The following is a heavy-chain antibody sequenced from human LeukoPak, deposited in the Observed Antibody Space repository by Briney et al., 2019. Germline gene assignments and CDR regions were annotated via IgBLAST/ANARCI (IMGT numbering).Heavy chain of an antibody. V-gene: IGHV3-33*08. CDR1: GFTVSSTY. J-gene: IGHJ4*02. CDR3: ASPGIAAAGFYY. Sequence: GGSLRLSCAASGFTVSSTYMSWVRQAPGKGLEWVAVIWYDGSNKYYADSVKGRFTISRDNSKNTLYLQMNSLRAEDTAVYYCASPGIAAAGFYYWGQGTLVTVSS. D-gene: IGHD6-13*01. CDR2: IWYDGSNK.